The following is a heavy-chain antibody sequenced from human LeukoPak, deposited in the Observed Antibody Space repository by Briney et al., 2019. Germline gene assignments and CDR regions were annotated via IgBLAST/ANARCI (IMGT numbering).Heavy chain of an antibody. CDR2: ISGGGGST. CDR3: AKNPRSYSSSSNWFDP. CDR1: GFTFSSYA. V-gene: IGHV3-23*01. Sequence: GGSLRLSCAASGFTFSSYAMSWVRQAPGKGLEWVSAISGGGGSTYYADSVKGRFTISRDNSKNTLYLQMNSLRAEDTAVYYCAKNPRSYSSSSNWFDPWGQGTLVTVSS. J-gene: IGHJ5*02. D-gene: IGHD6-13*01.